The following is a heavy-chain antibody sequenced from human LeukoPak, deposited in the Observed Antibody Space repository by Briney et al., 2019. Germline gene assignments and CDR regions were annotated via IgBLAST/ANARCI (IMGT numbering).Heavy chain of an antibody. V-gene: IGHV3-21*01. CDR2: ISSRSSYI. Sequence: PGGSLRLSCAASGFTFSSYAMNWVRQAPGKGLEWVSSISSRSSYIYYADSVKGRFTISRDNAKNSLSLQMNSLTAEDTAVYYCARDFRAVAESYYYYYMDVWGKGTTVTVSS. D-gene: IGHD6-19*01. CDR1: GFTFSSYA. J-gene: IGHJ6*03. CDR3: ARDFRAVAESYYYYYMDV.